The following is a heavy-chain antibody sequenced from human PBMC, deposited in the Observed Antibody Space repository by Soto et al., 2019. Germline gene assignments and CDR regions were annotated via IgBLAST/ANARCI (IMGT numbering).Heavy chain of an antibody. D-gene: IGHD1-1*01. CDR1: GGSITTGGRY. V-gene: IGHV4-31*02. CDR3: AQALVFTGGDGFDI. J-gene: IGHJ3*02. Sequence: QVRLQEWGPGLVKPSQTLSLKCSVSGGSITTGGRYWSWIRQLPGKGLEWIGDIYYSGNTYYNASLKSRVTISVEAAKYQFSLKLSSLTAADTAVYYCAQALVFTGGDGFDIWGQGRLVTVSS. CDR2: IYYSGNT.